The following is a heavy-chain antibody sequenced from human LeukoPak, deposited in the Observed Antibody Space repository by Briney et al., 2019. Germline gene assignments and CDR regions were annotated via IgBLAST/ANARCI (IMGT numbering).Heavy chain of an antibody. CDR2: ISAYNGNT. CDR3: ARHTAYDFWSGYRPYYYYGLDV. Sequence: GASVKVSCKASGYTFTSYGISWMRQAPGQGLEWMGWISAYNGNTNYAQKLQGRVTMTTDTSTSTAYMELRSLRSDDTAVYYCARHTAYDFWSGYRPYYYYGLDVWGQGTTVTVSS. V-gene: IGHV1-18*01. CDR1: GYTFTSYG. J-gene: IGHJ6*02. D-gene: IGHD3-3*01.